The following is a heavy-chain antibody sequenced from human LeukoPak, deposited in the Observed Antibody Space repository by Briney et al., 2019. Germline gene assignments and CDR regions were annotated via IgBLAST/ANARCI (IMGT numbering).Heavy chain of an antibody. Sequence: ASVKVSCKAPGYTFTGYYMHWVRQAPGQGLEWMGWINPNSGGTNYAQKFQGRVTMTRDTSISTAYMELSRLRSDDTAVYYCARFFSGYDSGWFDPWGQGTLVTVSS. J-gene: IGHJ5*02. CDR3: ARFFSGYDSGWFDP. V-gene: IGHV1-2*02. CDR2: INPNSGGT. CDR1: GYTFTGYY. D-gene: IGHD5-12*01.